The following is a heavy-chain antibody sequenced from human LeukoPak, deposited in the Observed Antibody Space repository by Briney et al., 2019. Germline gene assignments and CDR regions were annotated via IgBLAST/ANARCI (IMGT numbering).Heavy chain of an antibody. V-gene: IGHV3-30*18. Sequence: GGSLRLSCAASGFTFSSYGMHWVRQAPGKGLEWVAVISYDGSNKYYADSVKGRFTISRDNFKNTLYLQMNSLGAEDTAVYYCAKDEGDDSSGHYLDYWGQGTLVTVSS. CDR1: GFTFSSYG. J-gene: IGHJ4*02. CDR2: ISYDGSNK. D-gene: IGHD3-22*01. CDR3: AKDEGDDSSGHYLDY.